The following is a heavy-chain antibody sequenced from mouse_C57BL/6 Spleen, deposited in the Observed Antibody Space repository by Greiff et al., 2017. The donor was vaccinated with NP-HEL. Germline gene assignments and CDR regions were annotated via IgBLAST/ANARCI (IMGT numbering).Heavy chain of an antibody. CDR2: INPGSGGT. J-gene: IGHJ2*01. Sequence: QVQLQQSGAELVRPGTSVKVSCKASGYAFTNYLIEWVKQRPGQGLEWIGVINPGSGGTNYNEKFKGKATLTADKSSSTAYMQLSSLTSEDSAVYFCARLTTVVALDYWGQGTTLTVSS. D-gene: IGHD1-1*01. CDR3: ARLTTVVALDY. CDR1: GYAFTNYL. V-gene: IGHV1-54*01.